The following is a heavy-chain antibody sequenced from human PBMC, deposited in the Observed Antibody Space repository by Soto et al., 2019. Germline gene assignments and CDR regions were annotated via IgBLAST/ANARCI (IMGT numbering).Heavy chain of an antibody. CDR2: INHSGST. J-gene: IGHJ3*02. Sequence: SETLSLTCAVYGGSFSGYYWSWIRQPPGKGLEWIGEINHSGSTNYNPSLKSQVTISVNTSKNQFSLKLSSVTAADTAVYYCARAGVGAKVDAFDIWGQGTMVTVSS. D-gene: IGHD1-26*01. CDR1: GGSFSGYY. V-gene: IGHV4-34*01. CDR3: ARAGVGAKVDAFDI.